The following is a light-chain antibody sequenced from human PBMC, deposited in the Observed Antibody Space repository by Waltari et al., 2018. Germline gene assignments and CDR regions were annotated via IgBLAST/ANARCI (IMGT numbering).Light chain of an antibody. CDR3: QQSYTTPPT. J-gene: IGKJ4*01. CDR2: GAS. V-gene: IGKV1-39*01. CDR1: QSISDY. Sequence: DIQMTQSPSSLSASVGDRVTITCRASQSISDYLNWYQQKPGEAPQLLIYGASSLQRGVPSIFSGIGLGTDFTLTISSLEPEDFATYYCQQSYTTPPTFGGGTKVEIK.